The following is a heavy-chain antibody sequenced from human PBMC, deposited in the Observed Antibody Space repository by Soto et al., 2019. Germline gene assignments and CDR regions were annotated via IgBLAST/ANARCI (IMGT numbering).Heavy chain of an antibody. J-gene: IGHJ6*02. Sequence: ASVKVSCKASGGTFSSYGFTWVRQAPGQGLEWMGGIIPIFGTANYAQKFQGRVTITADESTSTAYMELSSLRSEDTAVYYCARDAGHRYYYGSGSHYYYYYGMDVWGQGTTVTVSS. CDR2: IIPIFGTA. CDR3: ARDAGHRYYYGSGSHYYYYYGMDV. D-gene: IGHD3-10*01. V-gene: IGHV1-69*13. CDR1: GGTFSSYG.